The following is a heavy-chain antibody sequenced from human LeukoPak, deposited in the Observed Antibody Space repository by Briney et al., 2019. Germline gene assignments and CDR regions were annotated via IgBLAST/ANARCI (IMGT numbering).Heavy chain of an antibody. CDR3: VKGGYSDKYYFDY. Sequence: GGSLRLSCAASGFTFSSYGMHWVRQAPGKGLEWVAVIWYDGSNKYYADSVKGRFTISRDNSKNTLYLQMNSLRAEDTAVYYCVKGGYSDKYYFDYWGQGTLVTVSS. CDR1: GFTFSSYG. V-gene: IGHV3-33*06. D-gene: IGHD3-22*01. CDR2: IWYDGSNK. J-gene: IGHJ4*02.